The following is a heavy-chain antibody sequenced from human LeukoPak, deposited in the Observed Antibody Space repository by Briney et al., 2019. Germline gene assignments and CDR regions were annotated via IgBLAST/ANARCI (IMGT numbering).Heavy chain of an antibody. D-gene: IGHD1-1*01. CDR2: ISAYNGNT. CDR1: GYTFTSYG. J-gene: IGHJ4*02. CDR3: ARERQLERLTFGKEGSAFDY. Sequence: ASVKVSCKASGYTFTSYGLSWVRQAPGQGLEWMGWISAYNGNTNYAQKLQGRVTMTTGTSTSTAYMELRSLRFDDTAVYYCARERQLERLTFGKEGSAFDYWGQGTLVTVSS. V-gene: IGHV1-18*01.